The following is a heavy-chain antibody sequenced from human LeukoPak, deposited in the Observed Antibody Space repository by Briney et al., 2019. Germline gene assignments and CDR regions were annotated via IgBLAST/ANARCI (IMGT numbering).Heavy chain of an antibody. D-gene: IGHD3-22*01. Sequence: GGSLRLSCAASGFTFDDYAMSWVRQAPGKGLEWVSGINWNGGSTSYADSVKGRFTISRDNAKNSLYLQMNSLRAEDTALYYCARADYYYDSSGYYYFDCWGQGTLVTVSS. J-gene: IGHJ4*02. CDR2: INWNGGST. CDR3: ARADYYYDSSGYYYFDC. V-gene: IGHV3-20*04. CDR1: GFTFDDYA.